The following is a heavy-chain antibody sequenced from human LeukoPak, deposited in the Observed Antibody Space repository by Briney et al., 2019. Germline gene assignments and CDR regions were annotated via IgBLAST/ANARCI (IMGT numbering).Heavy chain of an antibody. Sequence: PSETLSLTCAVSGYSVSSGYYWGWIRQPPGTGLEWIGSSYHSGSTYYNPSLKSRVTISVDTSKNQFSLKLSSVTAADTALYCCAGSDTGYNGFDPWGQGTLVTVSS. D-gene: IGHD5-18*01. V-gene: IGHV4-38-2*01. J-gene: IGHJ5*02. CDR3: AGSDTGYNGFDP. CDR2: SYHSGST. CDR1: GYSVSSGYY.